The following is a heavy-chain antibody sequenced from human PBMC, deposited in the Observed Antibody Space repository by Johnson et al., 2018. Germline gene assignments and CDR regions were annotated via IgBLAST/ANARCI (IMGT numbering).Heavy chain of an antibody. D-gene: IGHD3-10*01. CDR1: GFTVSSNY. J-gene: IGHJ6*03. CDR3: GRGAMVRGVIIYYYYYMDV. V-gene: IGHV3-66*02. Sequence: EVQLVESGGGLVQPGGSXRLSCAASGFTVSSNYMSWVRQAPGKGLEWVSVIYSGGRTYYADSVKGRFTIYSENAKNTLYLQMNSLGAEDTAVYYCGRGAMVRGVIIYYYYYMDVWGKGTTVTVSS. CDR2: IYSGGRT.